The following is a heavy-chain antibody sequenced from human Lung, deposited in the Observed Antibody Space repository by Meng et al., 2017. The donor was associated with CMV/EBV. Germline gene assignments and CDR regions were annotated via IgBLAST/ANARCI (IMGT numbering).Heavy chain of an antibody. V-gene: IGHV3-30*02. D-gene: IGHD3-16*01. J-gene: IGHJ4*03. CDR2: IRHDGSNK. CDR1: GFTFDTYG. CDR3: AKDQLLFGGPNAYFDD. Sequence: GGSLRLXCAASGFTFDTYGMHWVRQAPGKGLEWLAFIRHDGSNKFYGDSVKGRFTVSRDNSKNTLYLQMNSLGAEETAIYYCAKDQLLFGGPNAYFDDWGQGKXV.